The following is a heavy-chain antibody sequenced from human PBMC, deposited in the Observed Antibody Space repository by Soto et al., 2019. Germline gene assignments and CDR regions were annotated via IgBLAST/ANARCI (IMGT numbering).Heavy chain of an antibody. V-gene: IGHV1-3*01. CDR1: GSTFTAIT. CDR2: IHAGSDNT. D-gene: IGHD3-10*02. Sequence: QVQFVQSGAEVKEPGASVKVSCKASGSTFTAITLHWVRQAPGQRLEWMGCIHAGSDNTEYSQKFQDRLTNTRDTSASIVYMELSSLRSEDTALYYCARDYVKLGMDVWGQGTTVTVSS. CDR3: ARDYVKLGMDV. J-gene: IGHJ6*02.